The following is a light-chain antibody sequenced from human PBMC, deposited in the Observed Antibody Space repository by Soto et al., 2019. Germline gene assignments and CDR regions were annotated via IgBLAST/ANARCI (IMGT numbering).Light chain of an antibody. CDR1: SSDVGSYNL. Sequence: QSALTQPASVSGSPGQSITISCTGTSSDVGSYNLVSWYQQPPGNAPKLMIYEGRKRPSGVSNLFSGSKSGNTASLTISGHQEEDEADYYCCSYAGSSTYVFGTGTKLTVL. CDR3: CSYAGSSTYV. CDR2: EGR. V-gene: IGLV2-23*01. J-gene: IGLJ1*01.